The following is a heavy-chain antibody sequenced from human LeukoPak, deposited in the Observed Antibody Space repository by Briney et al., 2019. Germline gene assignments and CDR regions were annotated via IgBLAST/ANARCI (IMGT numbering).Heavy chain of an antibody. CDR1: GGSVSSGSYY. D-gene: IGHD6-13*01. J-gene: IGHJ4*02. V-gene: IGHV4-61*03. Sequence: PSETLSLTCTVSGGSVSSGSYYWSWIRQPPGKGLEWIGYIYYSGTTNYNPSLKSRVTISIDTSKNHFSLKLSSVTAADTAVYYCARTGYSSSWVDYWGQGTLVTVSS. CDR3: ARTGYSSSWVDY. CDR2: IYYSGTT.